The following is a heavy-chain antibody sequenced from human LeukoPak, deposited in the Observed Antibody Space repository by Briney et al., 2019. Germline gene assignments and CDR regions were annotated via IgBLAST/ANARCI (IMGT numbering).Heavy chain of an antibody. J-gene: IGHJ4*02. CDR2: ITSSSSYI. CDR3: ARGAVGATMPGFDY. CDR1: GFTFSTYN. V-gene: IGHV3-21*04. Sequence: PGGSLRLSCAASGFTFSTYNMNWVRQAPGKGLEWVSSITSSSSYIYYADSVKGRFTISRDNAKNSLYLQMNSLRAEDTALYYCARGAVGATMPGFDYWGQGTLVTVSS. D-gene: IGHD1-26*01.